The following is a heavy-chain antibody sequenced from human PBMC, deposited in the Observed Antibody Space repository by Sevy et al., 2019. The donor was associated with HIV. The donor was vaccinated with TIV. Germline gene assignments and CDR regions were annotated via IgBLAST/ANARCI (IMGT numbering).Heavy chain of an antibody. D-gene: IGHD3-16*01. CDR3: VKEGGGGGGDH. CDR1: GFSFSSYG. CDR2: IQYDGSNK. Sequence: GGSLRLSCAASGFSFSSYGMHWVRQAPGKGLEWMSYIQYDGSNKDYGDSVKGRFTISRDNSKNTLFLQMNSRRVEDPAVFYGVKEGGGGGGDHWGQGTLVTVSS. V-gene: IGHV3-30*02. J-gene: IGHJ4*02.